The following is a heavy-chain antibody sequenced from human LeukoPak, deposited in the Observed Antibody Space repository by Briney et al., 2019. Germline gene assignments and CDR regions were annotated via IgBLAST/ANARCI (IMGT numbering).Heavy chain of an antibody. CDR2: ISSNGGST. D-gene: IGHD1-26*01. CDR3: AKVAHCGSYGLFDS. J-gene: IGHJ4*01. Sequence: PGGSLRLSCAASGFTFIDFAMSWVRQTPGKGLQWVSAISSNGGSTYYADSVKGRFTVSIDMSTNTLYLQMNSLRAGDTAVYYCAKVAHCGSYGLFDSWGQGALVTVSS. CDR1: GFTFIDFA. V-gene: IGHV3-23*01.